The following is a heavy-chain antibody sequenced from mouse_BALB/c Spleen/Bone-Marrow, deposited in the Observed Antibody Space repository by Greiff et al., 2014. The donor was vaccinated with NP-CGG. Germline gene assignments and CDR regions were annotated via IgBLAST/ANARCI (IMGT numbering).Heavy chain of an antibody. J-gene: IGHJ4*01. CDR2: LWADGST. V-gene: IGHV2-9*02. D-gene: IGHD1-2*01. CDR3: ARITTATGAMDY. Sequence: QVQLKESGPGLVAPSQSLSTTCTVSGFSLTTYGVHWVRQPPGKGLEWLGVLWADGSTNYNSALMSRLSISKDNSKSQVFLKMNSLQTDDTAMYYCARITTATGAMDYWGQGTSVTVSS. CDR1: GFSLTTYG.